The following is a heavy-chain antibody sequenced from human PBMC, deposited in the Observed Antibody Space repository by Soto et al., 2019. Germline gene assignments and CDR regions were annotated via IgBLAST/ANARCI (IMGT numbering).Heavy chain of an antibody. CDR3: AKDLLGGVRYYYGMDV. CDR2: ISYDGSNK. D-gene: IGHD3-10*02. Sequence: GGSLRLSCAASGFTFSSYGMHWVRQAPGKGLEWVAVISYDGSNKYYADSVKGRFTISRDNSKNTLYLQMNSLRAEDRAVYYCAKDLLGGVRYYYGMDVWGQGTTVTGSS. J-gene: IGHJ6*02. V-gene: IGHV3-30*18. CDR1: GFTFSSYG.